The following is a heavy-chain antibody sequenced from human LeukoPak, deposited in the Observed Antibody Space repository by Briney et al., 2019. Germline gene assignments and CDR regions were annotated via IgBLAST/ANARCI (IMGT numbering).Heavy chain of an antibody. CDR3: AASRGGSWYNYYYYYYMDV. CDR1: GFTFSSYG. V-gene: IGHV3-66*01. D-gene: IGHD6-13*01. Sequence: GGSLRLSCAASGFTFSSYGMSWVRQAPGKGLEWVSVIYSGGSTYYADSVKGRFTISRDNSKNTLYLQMNSLRAEDTAVYYCAASRGGSWYNYYYYYYMDVWGKGTTVTISS. CDR2: IYSGGST. J-gene: IGHJ6*03.